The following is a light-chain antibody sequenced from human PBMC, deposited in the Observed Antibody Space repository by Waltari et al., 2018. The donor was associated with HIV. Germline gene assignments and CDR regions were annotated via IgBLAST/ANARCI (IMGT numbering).Light chain of an antibody. CDR3: AAWDDILNGWV. J-gene: IGLJ3*02. V-gene: IGLV1-44*01. CDR1: RSNIGSNT. CDR2: SNN. Sequence: QSVLTQPPSASGTPGQRVTISCSGSRSNIGSNTVSWYQQLPGTAPKLFIDSNNQRPSGVPGRFSGSESGTSASLGISGLQSEDEADYYCAAWDDILNGWVFGGGTKLTVV.